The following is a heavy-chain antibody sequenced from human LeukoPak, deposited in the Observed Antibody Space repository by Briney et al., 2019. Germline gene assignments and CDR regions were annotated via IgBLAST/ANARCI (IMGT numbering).Heavy chain of an antibody. CDR2: IRSKANSYAT. D-gene: IGHD3-10*01. J-gene: IGHJ5*02. V-gene: IGHV3-73*01. Sequence: GGSLRLSCAASGFTFSGSTMHWVRQASGKGLEWVGRIRSKANSYATAYAALVKGRFTISRDDSKNTAYLQMNSLKTEDTAVYYCTRHKGGDDPFDPWGQGTLVTVSS. CDR3: TRHKGGDDPFDP. CDR1: GFTFSGST.